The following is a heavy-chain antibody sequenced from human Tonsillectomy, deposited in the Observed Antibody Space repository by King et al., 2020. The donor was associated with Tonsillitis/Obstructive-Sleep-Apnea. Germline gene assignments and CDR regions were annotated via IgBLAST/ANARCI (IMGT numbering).Heavy chain of an antibody. CDR3: ARLGVEGVITDY. V-gene: IGHV3-48*02. D-gene: IGHD3-10*01. CDR2: ISSSSSPI. Sequence: QLVESGGGLVQPGGSLRVSCAASGFTFSNYAMNWVRQAPGKGLEWISYISSSSSPIFYADSVKGRFTISRDNAKNSLYLQMNSLRDEDTAVYYCARLGVEGVITDYWGQGTLVTVS. J-gene: IGHJ4*02. CDR1: GFTFSNYA.